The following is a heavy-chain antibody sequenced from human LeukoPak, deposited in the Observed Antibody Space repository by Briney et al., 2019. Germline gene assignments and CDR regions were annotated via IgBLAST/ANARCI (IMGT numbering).Heavy chain of an antibody. Sequence: GGSLRLSCAASGFTFSSYGMHWVRQAPGKGLEWVAVISYDGSNKYYADSVKGRFTISRDNSKNTLYLQMNSLRAEDTAVYYCAKGRWELLYYFDYRGQGTLGTVSS. CDR3: AKGRWELLYYFDY. CDR2: ISYDGSNK. CDR1: GFTFSSYG. J-gene: IGHJ4*02. V-gene: IGHV3-30*18. D-gene: IGHD2-15*01.